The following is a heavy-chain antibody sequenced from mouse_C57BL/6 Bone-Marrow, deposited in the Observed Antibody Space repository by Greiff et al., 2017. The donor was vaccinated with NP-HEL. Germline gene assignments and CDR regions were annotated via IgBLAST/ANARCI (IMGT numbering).Heavy chain of an antibody. CDR2: IYPGSGNT. CDR3: ARNQDGYSRMDY. J-gene: IGHJ4*01. Sequence: VQLQQSGAELVRPGASVKLSCKASGYTFTDYYINWVKQRPGQGLEWIARIYPGSGNTYYNEKFKGKATLTAEKSSSTAYMQLSSLTSEDSAVYFCARNQDGYSRMDYWGQGTSVTVSS. V-gene: IGHV1-76*01. D-gene: IGHD2-3*01. CDR1: GYTFTDYY.